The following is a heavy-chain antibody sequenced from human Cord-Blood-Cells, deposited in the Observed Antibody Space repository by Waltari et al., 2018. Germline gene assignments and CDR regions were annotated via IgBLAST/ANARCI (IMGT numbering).Heavy chain of an antibody. CDR2: INHSGST. CDR1: GGSFSGYY. V-gene: IGHV4-34*01. J-gene: IGHJ4*02. CDR3: ARRPYYYDSSGYLLVDY. D-gene: IGHD3-22*01. Sequence: QVQLQQWGAGLLKPSETLSLTCAVYGGSFSGYYWSWIRKPPGKGLEWIGEINHSGSTNYNPSLKSRVTISVDTSKNQFSLKLSSVTAADTAVYYCARRPYYYDSSGYLLVDYWGQGTLVTVSS.